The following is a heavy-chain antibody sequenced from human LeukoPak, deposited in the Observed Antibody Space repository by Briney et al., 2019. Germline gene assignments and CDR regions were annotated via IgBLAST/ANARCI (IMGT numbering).Heavy chain of an antibody. CDR3: ARASYGDVGN. Sequence: KPSETLSLTCAVYGGSFSGYYWSWIRQPPGKGLEWIGEINHSGSTNYNPSLKSRVTISVDTSRNQFSLKLSSVTAADTAVYYCARASYGDVGNWGQGTLVTVSS. CDR2: INHSGST. J-gene: IGHJ4*02. CDR1: GGSFSGYY. V-gene: IGHV4-34*01. D-gene: IGHD3-16*01.